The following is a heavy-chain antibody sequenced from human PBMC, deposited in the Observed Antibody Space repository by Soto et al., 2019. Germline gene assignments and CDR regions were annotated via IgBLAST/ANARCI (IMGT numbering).Heavy chain of an antibody. CDR3: VRGVLS. V-gene: IGHV4-31*03. Sequence: QVQLQESGPGLVKASQTLSLTCNVSGGSISSGGYYWTWIRQHPGKGLEWIGNIHHSGSTFYNPSLKSRVSRSVDTSKNQFSLKRSSATAADTAVYFCVRGVLSWGQGTLVTVSS. J-gene: IGHJ1*01. CDR1: GGSISSGGYY. D-gene: IGHD3-10*01. CDR2: IHHSGST.